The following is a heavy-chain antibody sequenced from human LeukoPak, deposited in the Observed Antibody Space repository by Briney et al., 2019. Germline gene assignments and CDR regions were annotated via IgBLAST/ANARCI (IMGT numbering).Heavy chain of an antibody. CDR3: ARDSGSGSYYPRFDY. V-gene: IGHV3-21*01. CDR2: ISSSSDYI. Sequence: KPGGSLRLSCAASGFTFSSYSMNWVRQAPGKGLEWVSSISSSSDYIYYADSVKGRFTISRDNAKNSLYVQMNSLRAEYTAVYYCARDSGSGSYYPRFDYWGQGTLVTVSS. D-gene: IGHD3-10*01. J-gene: IGHJ4*02. CDR1: GFTFSSYS.